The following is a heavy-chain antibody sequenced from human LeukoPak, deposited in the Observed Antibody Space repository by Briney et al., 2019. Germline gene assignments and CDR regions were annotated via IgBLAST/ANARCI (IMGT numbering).Heavy chain of an antibody. CDR3: AKYGQGGWYPLFDY. Sequence: PGGSLRLSCAASGFTFSDYYMSWIRQAPGKGLEWVSYISSSGSTIYYADSVKGRFTISRDNSKNTLYLQMNSLRAEDTAVYYCAKYGQGGWYPLFDYWGQGTLVTVSS. D-gene: IGHD6-19*01. J-gene: IGHJ4*02. CDR1: GFTFSDYY. V-gene: IGHV3-11*04. CDR2: ISSSGSTI.